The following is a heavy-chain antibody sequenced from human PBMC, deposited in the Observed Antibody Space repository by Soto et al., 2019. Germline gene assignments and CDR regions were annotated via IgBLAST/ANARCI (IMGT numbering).Heavy chain of an antibody. CDR2: IYATGTT. Sequence: SETLSLTCTASAASISGFYWSCIRKSAGKGLEWIGRIYATGTTGYNPSLKSRVMMSVDTSKKQFSLKLRSVTAADTAVYYCVRDGTKPLLDWFYHWGPGISLTVSS. CDR3: VRDGTKPLLDWFYH. D-gene: IGHD1-1*01. CDR1: AASISGFY. J-gene: IGHJ5*02. V-gene: IGHV4-4*07.